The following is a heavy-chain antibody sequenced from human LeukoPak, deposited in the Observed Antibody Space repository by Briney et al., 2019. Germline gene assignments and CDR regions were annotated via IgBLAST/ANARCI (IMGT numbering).Heavy chain of an antibody. Sequence: LEWVSSISSSSSYIYYADSVKGRFTISRDNAKNSLYLQMNSLRAEDTAVYYCAAPTGVTWGQGTLATVSS. J-gene: IGHJ5*02. D-gene: IGHD4-23*01. CDR2: ISSSSSYI. V-gene: IGHV3-21*01. CDR3: AAPTGVT.